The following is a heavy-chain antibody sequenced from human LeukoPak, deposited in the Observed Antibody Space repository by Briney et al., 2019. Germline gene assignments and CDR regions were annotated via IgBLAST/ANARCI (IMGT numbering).Heavy chain of an antibody. CDR2: IHYSGST. V-gene: IGHV4-59*01. D-gene: IGHD2-8*01. Sequence: SETLSLTCTVSGGSISSYYWSWIRQPPGKGLEWIGYIHYSGSTNYNPSLKSRVTISVDTSKNEFSLKLSSVTAADTAVYYCARGTCSNGVCYRYGEGFHYWGQGTLVTVPS. CDR1: GGSISSYY. CDR3: ARGTCSNGVCYRYGEGFHY. J-gene: IGHJ4*02.